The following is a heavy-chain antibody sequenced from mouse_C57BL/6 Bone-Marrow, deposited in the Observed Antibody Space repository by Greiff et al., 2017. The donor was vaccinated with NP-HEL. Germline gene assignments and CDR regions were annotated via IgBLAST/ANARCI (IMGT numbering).Heavy chain of an antibody. J-gene: IGHJ4*01. CDR1: GFTFSSYA. Sequence: EVMLVESGGGLVKPGGSPKLSCAASGFTFSSYAMSWVRQTPEKRLEWVATISDGGSYTYYPDNVTGRFTISRDNAKNNLYLQMSHLKSEDTAMYYCARRVLLMDYWGQGTSVTVSS. V-gene: IGHV5-4*03. CDR3: ARRVLLMDY. CDR2: ISDGGSYT. D-gene: IGHD1-1*01.